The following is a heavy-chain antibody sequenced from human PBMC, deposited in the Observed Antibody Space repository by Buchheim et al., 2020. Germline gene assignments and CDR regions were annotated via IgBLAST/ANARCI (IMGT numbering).Heavy chain of an antibody. D-gene: IGHD2-15*01. CDR2: ISGSGGST. CDR1: GFTFSSYA. V-gene: IGHV3-23*01. Sequence: EVQLLESGGGLVQPGGSLRLSCAASGFTFSSYAMSWVRQAPGKGLEWVSAISGSGGSTYYADSVKGRFTISRNNSKNTLYLQMNSLRAEDTAVYYCAKGGYCSGGSCYPGAHLFDYWGQGTL. CDR3: AKGGYCSGGSCYPGAHLFDY. J-gene: IGHJ4*02.